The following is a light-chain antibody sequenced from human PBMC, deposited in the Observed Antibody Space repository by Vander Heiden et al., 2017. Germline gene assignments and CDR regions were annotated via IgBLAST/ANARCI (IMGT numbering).Light chain of an antibody. Sequence: SLLTPPPSVSSPPALPGTITCTGKNANSGAGNDVYGYQQIPGTAPKLLIYGNSNRPSGVPDRFSGSKSGTSGSLAITGLQAEDEADYYCQSYDSSLSALVFGGGTKLTVL. CDR2: GNS. J-gene: IGLJ3*02. CDR1: NANSGAGND. V-gene: IGLV1-40*01. CDR3: QSYDSSLSALV.